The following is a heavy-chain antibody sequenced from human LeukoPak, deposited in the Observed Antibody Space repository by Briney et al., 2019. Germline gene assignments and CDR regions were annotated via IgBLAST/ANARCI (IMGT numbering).Heavy chain of an antibody. V-gene: IGHV3-21*01. D-gene: IGHD2-2*01. Sequence: GGSLTLSCPPSGFTVSSYEVSWVRQAPRGWMGCVSSISGSRSYIYYAESVNGPFTISRHKPKNSLYLKMNSLIDEDTAVYYCARDTILVVPAATLDYWGQGRLVIAAS. CDR2: ISGSRSYI. CDR1: GFTVSSYE. J-gene: IGHJ4*02. CDR3: ARDTILVVPAATLDY.